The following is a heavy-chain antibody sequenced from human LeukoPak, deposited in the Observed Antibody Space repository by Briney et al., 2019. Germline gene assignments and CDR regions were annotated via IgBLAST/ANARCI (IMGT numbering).Heavy chain of an antibody. CDR3: ARDVRPNYYDSSGASPLVY. CDR2: INPSGGST. V-gene: IGHV1-46*01. J-gene: IGHJ4*02. D-gene: IGHD3-22*01. CDR1: GYTFTSYY. Sequence: GASVKVSCKASGYTFTSYYMRWVRQAPGQGLEWMGIINPSGGSTSYAQKFQDRVTMTRDTSTSTVYMELSSLRSEDTAVYYCARDVRPNYYDSSGASPLVYWGQGTLVTVSS.